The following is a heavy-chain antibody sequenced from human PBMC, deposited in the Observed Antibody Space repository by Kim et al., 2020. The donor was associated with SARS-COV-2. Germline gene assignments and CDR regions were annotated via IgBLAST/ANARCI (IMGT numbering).Heavy chain of an antibody. Sequence: SETLSLTCTVSGGSISSSSYYWGWIRQPPGKGLEWIGSIYYSGSTYYNPSLKSRVTISVDTSKNQFSLKLSSVTAADTAVYYCARLSSRLGDYFDYWGQGTLVTVSS. CDR3: ARLSSRLGDYFDY. J-gene: IGHJ4*02. D-gene: IGHD1-26*01. V-gene: IGHV4-39*01. CDR1: GGSISSSSYY. CDR2: IYYSGST.